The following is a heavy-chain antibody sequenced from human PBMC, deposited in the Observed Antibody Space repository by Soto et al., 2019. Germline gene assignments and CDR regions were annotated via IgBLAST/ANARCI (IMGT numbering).Heavy chain of an antibody. V-gene: IGHV4-59*08. D-gene: IGHD4-17*01. CDR1: GGSISSNY. J-gene: IGHJ4*02. Sequence: SETLSLTCTVSGGSISSNYWSWIRQPPGKGLEWIGYIYSSGSTNYSPSLESRVTISVDTSKNQFSLNLISVSATDTAVYYCARRKGGDYGHYFDYWGQGTLVTVSS. CDR3: ARRKGGDYGHYFDY. CDR2: IYSSGST.